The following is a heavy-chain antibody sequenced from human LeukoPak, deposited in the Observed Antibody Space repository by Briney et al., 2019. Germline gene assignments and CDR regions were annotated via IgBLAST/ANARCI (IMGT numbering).Heavy chain of an antibody. CDR2: ISYDGSNK. V-gene: IGHV3-30*03. D-gene: IGHD2-15*01. CDR3: ARDLTQDIVVVVAAKHFDY. J-gene: IGHJ4*02. CDR1: GFTFSNYG. Sequence: GGSLRLSCAASGFTFSNYGMHWVRQAPGKGLEWVAVISYDGSNKYYTDSVKGRFTISRDNSKNTLYLQMNSLRAEDTAVYYCARDLTQDIVVVVAAKHFDYWGQGTLVTVSS.